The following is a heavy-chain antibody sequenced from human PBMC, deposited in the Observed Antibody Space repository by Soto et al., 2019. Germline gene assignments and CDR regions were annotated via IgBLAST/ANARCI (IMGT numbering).Heavy chain of an antibody. CDR3: AKDGGLAASGRWSHYFYGMDV. J-gene: IGHJ6*02. Sequence: PGGSLRLTCVVSGFSLSNNGLHWVRQAPRQGQERVSVISTDGSSQNYEDSLMGRLAIPRVNTKNTLFLEMKSLRSEDTAVYYCAKDGGLAASGRWSHYFYGMDVWGQGTTVTVSS. CDR1: GFSLSNNG. CDR2: ISTDGSSQ. V-gene: IGHV3-30*18. D-gene: IGHD1-26*01.